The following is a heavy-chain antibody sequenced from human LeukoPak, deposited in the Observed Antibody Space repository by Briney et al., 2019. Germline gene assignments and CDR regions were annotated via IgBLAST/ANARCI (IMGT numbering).Heavy chain of an antibody. CDR1: GFTFSSYG. D-gene: IGHD6-19*01. J-gene: IGHJ4*02. V-gene: IGHV3-30*03. CDR2: ISYDGSNK. CDR3: AILPSRWLVPNFDY. Sequence: PGGSLRLSCAASGFTFSSYGMHWVRQAPGKGLEWVAVISYDGSNKYYADSVEGRFTISRDNSKNTLYLQMNSLRAEDTAVYYCAILPSRWLVPNFDYWGQGTLVTVSS.